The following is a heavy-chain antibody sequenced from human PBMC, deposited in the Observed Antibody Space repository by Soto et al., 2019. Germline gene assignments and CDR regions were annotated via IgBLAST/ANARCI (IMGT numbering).Heavy chain of an antibody. CDR1: GGSISSYY. D-gene: IGHD3-10*01. J-gene: IGHJ4*02. CDR3: ATQTASLDGSGSDYHPFDY. Sequence: QVQLQDSGPGLVKPSETLSLTCTVSGGSISSYYWTWIRQPPGKGLEWIGNIYYSGSTTYNPSLRIRVTLSVDTSKNQCSLSLSSVTAADTAVYYCATQTASLDGSGSDYHPFDYGGQGTLVTFSS. V-gene: IGHV4-59*12. CDR2: IYYSGST.